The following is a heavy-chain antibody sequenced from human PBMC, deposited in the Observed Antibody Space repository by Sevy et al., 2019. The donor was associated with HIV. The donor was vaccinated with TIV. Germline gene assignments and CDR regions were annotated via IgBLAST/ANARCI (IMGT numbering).Heavy chain of an antibody. Sequence: GGSLRLSCQVTGLTSGAFAMSWVRQTPGKGLEWISSISGSGGITHYADSVKGRFTISRDKSKGTVDLEMNSLRGDDTAVYYCAKPNWNFRADWYDTWGQGTLVTVSS. J-gene: IGHJ5*02. CDR1: GLTSGAFA. D-gene: IGHD1-7*01. CDR2: ISGSGGIT. V-gene: IGHV3-23*01. CDR3: AKPNWNFRADWYDT.